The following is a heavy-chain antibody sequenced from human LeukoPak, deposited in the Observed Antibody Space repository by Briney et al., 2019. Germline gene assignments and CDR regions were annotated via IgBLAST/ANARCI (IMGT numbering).Heavy chain of an antibody. D-gene: IGHD3-10*01. Sequence: ASVKVSCKASGHTFTGYYMHWVRQAPGQGLEWMGWINPNSGGTNYAQKFQGRVTMTRDTSISTAYMELSRLRSDDTAVYYCARGFSLGTPNDYWGQGTLVTVSS. V-gene: IGHV1-2*02. CDR3: ARGFSLGTPNDY. CDR1: GHTFTGYY. J-gene: IGHJ4*02. CDR2: INPNSGGT.